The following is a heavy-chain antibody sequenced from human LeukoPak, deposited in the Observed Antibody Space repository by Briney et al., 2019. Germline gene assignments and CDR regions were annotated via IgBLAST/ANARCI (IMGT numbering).Heavy chain of an antibody. Sequence: SETLSLTCTVSDSSISSGYFWGWIRQPPGKGLEWIGSIYHSGSTYYNPSLKSRVTISVDTSKNLFCLNLSSVSAADTAVYWCARIRGLWGLIILDDFDYWGEGTLVTVSS. CDR3: ARIRGLWGLIILDDFDY. V-gene: IGHV4-38-2*02. CDR2: IYHSGST. D-gene: IGHD3-10*01. CDR1: DSSISSGYF. J-gene: IGHJ4*02.